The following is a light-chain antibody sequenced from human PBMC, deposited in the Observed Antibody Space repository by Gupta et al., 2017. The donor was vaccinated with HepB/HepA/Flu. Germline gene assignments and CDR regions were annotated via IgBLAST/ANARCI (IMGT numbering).Light chain of an antibody. CDR2: GVS. CDR3: SSFRRGYTIVV. CDR1: SSDIGAFDA. Sequence: SALTQPASVSGSPGQSITISCTGSSSDIGAFDAVSWYQQYPGKAPKLLISGVSNRPSGVSYRFSGSKSGTTASLTSSGLQTEDEADYYCSSFRRGYTIVVFGGGTKLTVL. V-gene: IGLV2-14*03. J-gene: IGLJ3*02.